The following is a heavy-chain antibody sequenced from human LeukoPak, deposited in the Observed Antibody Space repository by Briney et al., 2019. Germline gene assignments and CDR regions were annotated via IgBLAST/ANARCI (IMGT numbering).Heavy chain of an antibody. V-gene: IGHV5-51*01. CDR3: ARSRPRRTPNLKRYYYDSSGSGDAFDI. Sequence: GESLKISCKGSGYSFTSYWIGWVRQMPGKGLEGMGIIYPGDSDTRYSPSFQGQVTISADKSISTAYLQWSSLKASDTAMYYCARSRPRRTPNLKRYYYDSSGSGDAFDIWGQGTMVTVSS. CDR2: IYPGDSDT. CDR1: GYSFTSYW. J-gene: IGHJ3*02. D-gene: IGHD3-22*01.